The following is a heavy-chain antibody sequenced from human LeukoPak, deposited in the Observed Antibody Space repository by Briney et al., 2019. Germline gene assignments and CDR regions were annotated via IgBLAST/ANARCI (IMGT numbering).Heavy chain of an antibody. CDR1: GLTVSNNY. CDR3: AKDSDYDFWSGYYAVFDY. D-gene: IGHD3-3*01. CDR2: IYSGGST. V-gene: IGHV3-53*01. J-gene: IGHJ4*02. Sequence: PGGSLRLSCAASGLTVSNNYMKWVRQAPGKGLEWVSLIYSGGSTYYADSVKGRFTISRDNSKNTLYLQMNSLRAEDTAVYYCAKDSDYDFWSGYYAVFDYWGQGTLVTVSS.